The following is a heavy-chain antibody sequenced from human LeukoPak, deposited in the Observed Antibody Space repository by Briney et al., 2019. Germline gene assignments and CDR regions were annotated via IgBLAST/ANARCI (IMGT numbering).Heavy chain of an antibody. CDR1: GYTFTVYY. V-gene: IGHV1-2*02. CDR2: INPNSGGT. Sequence: ASVKVSFKCSGYTFTVYYMHLVRQAHGQGLEWMGWINPNSGGTKYAQRFQGRVTMTRDTSISTAYMGLSRLRTDDTAVYYCARDRTGFTDYWGQGTLVTVSS. CDR3: ARDRTGFTDY. J-gene: IGHJ4*02.